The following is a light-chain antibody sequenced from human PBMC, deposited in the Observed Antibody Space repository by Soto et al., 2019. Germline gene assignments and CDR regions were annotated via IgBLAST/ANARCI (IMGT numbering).Light chain of an antibody. CDR1: QSVSSN. J-gene: IGKJ1*01. V-gene: IGKV3-20*01. CDR2: GAS. CDR3: HQYGSSPAT. Sequence: EIVLTQSPGTLSLSPGEIATLSFSASQSVSSNLAWYQQKPGQAPRLLIYGASSRATGIPDRFSGSGSGTDFTLTISRLEPEDFAVYYCHQYGSSPATFGQGTKVDIK.